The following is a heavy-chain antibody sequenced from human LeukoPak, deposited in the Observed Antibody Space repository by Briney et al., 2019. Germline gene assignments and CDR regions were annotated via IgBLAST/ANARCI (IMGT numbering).Heavy chain of an antibody. CDR2: IIPIFGTA. V-gene: IGHV1-69*13. CDR3: ARTGPYYYDSSGYYYYFDY. D-gene: IGHD3-22*01. J-gene: IGHJ4*02. Sequence: SVKVSCKASGGTFSSYAISWVRQAPGQGLEWMGGIIPIFGTANYAQKFQGRVTITADESTSTAYMELSSLRSEDTAVYYCARTGPYYYDSSGYYYYFDYWGQGTLATVSS. CDR1: GGTFSSYA.